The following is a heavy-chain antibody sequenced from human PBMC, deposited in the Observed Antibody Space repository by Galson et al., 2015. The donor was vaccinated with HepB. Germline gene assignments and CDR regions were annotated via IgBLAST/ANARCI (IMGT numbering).Heavy chain of an antibody. D-gene: IGHD4-17*01. CDR1: GYTFTSYG. V-gene: IGHV1-18*04. J-gene: IGHJ4*02. CDR3: ARDLEFGRSTVTTGY. CDR2: ISAYNGNT. Sequence: SVKVSCKASGYTFTSYGISWVRQAPGQGLEWMGWISAYNGNTNYAQKLQGRVTMTTDTSTSTAYMELRSLRSDDTAVYYCARDLEFGRSTVTTGYWGQGTLVTVSS.